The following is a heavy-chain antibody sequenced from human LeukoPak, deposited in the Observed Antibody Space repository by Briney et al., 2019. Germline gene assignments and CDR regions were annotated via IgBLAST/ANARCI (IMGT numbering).Heavy chain of an antibody. CDR1: GFTFSSYA. CDR3: AKEGSSSWYPTIDY. V-gene: IGHV3-23*01. Sequence: GGSLRLSCAASGFTFSSYAMSWVRQAPGKGLEWVSAISGSGGSTCYADSVKGRFTISRDNSKNTLYLQMNSLRAEDTAVYYCAKEGSSSWYPTIDYWGQGTLVTVSS. CDR2: ISGSGGST. J-gene: IGHJ4*02. D-gene: IGHD6-13*01.